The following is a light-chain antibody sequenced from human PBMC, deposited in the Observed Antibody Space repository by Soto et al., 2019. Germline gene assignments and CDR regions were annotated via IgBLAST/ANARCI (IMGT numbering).Light chain of an antibody. CDR1: NIGSKS. J-gene: IGLJ1*01. CDR2: YDS. V-gene: IGLV3-21*04. CDR3: QVWDSSSDHHYV. Sequence: SSELTQSPSVSVAPGKTARITCGGNNIGSKSVHWYQQKPGQAPVLVIYYDSDRPSGIPERFSGSNSGNTATLTISRVEAXDXXXXYCQVWDSSSDHHYVFGTGTKLTVL.